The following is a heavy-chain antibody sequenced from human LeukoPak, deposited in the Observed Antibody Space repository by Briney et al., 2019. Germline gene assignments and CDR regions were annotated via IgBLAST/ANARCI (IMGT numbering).Heavy chain of an antibody. Sequence: GGSLILSCAASGFTFSSYSMNWVRQAPGKGLEWVSSISSSSSYIYYAASVKGRFTISRDNAKNSLYLQMNSLRAEDTAVYYCAREGPITMIVATHAFDIWGQGTMVTVSS. J-gene: IGHJ3*02. V-gene: IGHV3-21*01. D-gene: IGHD3-22*01. CDR2: ISSSSSYI. CDR1: GFTFSSYS. CDR3: AREGPITMIVATHAFDI.